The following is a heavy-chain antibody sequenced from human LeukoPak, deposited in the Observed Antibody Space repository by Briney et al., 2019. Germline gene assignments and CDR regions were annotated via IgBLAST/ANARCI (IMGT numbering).Heavy chain of an antibody. V-gene: IGHV1-24*01. CDR3: ATDSGLASSYGMDV. D-gene: IGHD2-2*01. CDR1: GYTLTELS. J-gene: IGHJ6*02. CDR2: FDPEDGET. Sequence: ASVKVSCKVSGYTLTELSMHWVRQAPGKGLEWMGGFDPEDGETIYAQKFQGRVTMTEDTSTDTAHMELSSLRSEDTAVYYCATDSGLASSYGMDVWGQGTMVTVSS.